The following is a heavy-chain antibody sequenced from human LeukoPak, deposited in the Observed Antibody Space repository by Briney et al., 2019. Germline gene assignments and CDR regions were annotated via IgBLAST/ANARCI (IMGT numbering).Heavy chain of an antibody. CDR3: ATSSDCSGGSCYFWVGWFDP. CDR1: GGTFSDYA. D-gene: IGHD2-15*01. J-gene: IGHJ5*02. Sequence: SVKVSCKASGGTFSDYAFHWVRQAPGQGLEWMGGIIPLIGITNYAQRFQGRVTISTDKSTTTAYMELSSLRFEDTAVYYCATSSDCSGGSCYFWVGWFDPWGQGTLVTVSS. V-gene: IGHV1-69*10. CDR2: IIPLIGIT.